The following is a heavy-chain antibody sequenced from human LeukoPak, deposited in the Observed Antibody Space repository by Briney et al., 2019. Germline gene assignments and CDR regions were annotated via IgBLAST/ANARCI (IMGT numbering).Heavy chain of an antibody. CDR1: GXSFTTSW. V-gene: IGHV5-51*01. D-gene: IGHD5-18*01. Sequence: GESLKISCKGSGXSFTTSWSGWVRQMPGKGLEWMGIIYPGDSDTRYSPSFQGQVTISVDKSISTAYLQWSSLKASDTAMYYCASGSRGYSYGYWGQGTLVTVSS. J-gene: IGHJ4*02. CDR3: ASGSRGYSYGY. CDR2: IYPGDSDT.